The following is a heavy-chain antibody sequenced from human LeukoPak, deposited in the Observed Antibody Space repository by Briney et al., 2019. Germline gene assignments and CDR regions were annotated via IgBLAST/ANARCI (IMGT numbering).Heavy chain of an antibody. CDR1: GGSISSYY. D-gene: IGHD6-19*01. J-gene: IGHJ3*02. Sequence: PSETLSLTCTVSGGSISSYYWSWIRQPPGKGLEWIGYIYYSGSTNYNPSLKSRVTISVDTSKNQFSLKLSSVTGADTAVYYCARDFSDSSGWGLIDAFDIWGQGTMVTVSS. CDR3: ARDFSDSSGWGLIDAFDI. CDR2: IYYSGST. V-gene: IGHV4-59*01.